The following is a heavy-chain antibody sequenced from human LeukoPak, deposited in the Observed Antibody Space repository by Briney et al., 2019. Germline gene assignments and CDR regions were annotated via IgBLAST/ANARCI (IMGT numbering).Heavy chain of an antibody. CDR2: ITHTGSPI. Sequence: GGSLRLSCAASGFTFSDHYMSWIRQTPGKGPQWISRITHTGSPIYYADSVKGRFTISRDNAKNSLYLQMNSLRAEDTAVYYCARDPDTSSKVDYWGQGTLVTVSS. CDR3: ARDPDTSSKVDY. D-gene: IGHD6-6*01. CDR1: GFTFSDHY. V-gene: IGHV3-11*01. J-gene: IGHJ4*02.